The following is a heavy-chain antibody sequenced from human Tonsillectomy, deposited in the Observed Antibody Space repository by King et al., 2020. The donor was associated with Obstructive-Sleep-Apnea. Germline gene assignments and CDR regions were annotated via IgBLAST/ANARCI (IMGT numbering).Heavy chain of an antibody. CDR2: ISRSGDST. V-gene: IGHV3-23*04. CDR3: AKLQWELLRPDTFDI. CDR1: GCTFSNYA. Sequence: VQLVESGGGLVQPGGSLILSCAASGCTFSNYAMTGVLQAPGKGMEWGSGISRSGDSTYYAESVKGRFTISSDNSKNTLSRQMNSLRAEDTAVYYCAKLQWELLRPDTFDIWGQGTMVTVSS. J-gene: IGHJ3*02. D-gene: IGHD1-26*01.